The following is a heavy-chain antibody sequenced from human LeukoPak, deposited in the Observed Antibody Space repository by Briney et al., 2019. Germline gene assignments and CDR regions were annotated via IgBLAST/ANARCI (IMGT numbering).Heavy chain of an antibody. J-gene: IGHJ3*02. CDR3: ARAKVLGDAFDI. Sequence: AISYDGSNKYYADSVKGRFTISRDNSKNTLYLQMNSLRTEDTAVYCCARAKVLGDAFDIWGQGTMVTVSS. CDR2: ISYDGSNK. D-gene: IGHD7-27*01. V-gene: IGHV3-30*01.